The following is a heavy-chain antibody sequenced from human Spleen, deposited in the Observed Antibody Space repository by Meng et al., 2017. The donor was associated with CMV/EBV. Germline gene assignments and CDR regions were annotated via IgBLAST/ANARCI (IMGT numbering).Heavy chain of an antibody. J-gene: IGHJ3*02. D-gene: IGHD6-6*01. CDR3: ARDRVEYSSSSGAFDI. Sequence: GESLKISCAASGFTFSDHYMDWIRQAPGKGLEWVGRIANRADGYTTKYAASVKGRFTISRDDSKNTFYLQMNSLRAEDTAVYYCARDRVEYSSSSGAFDIWGQGTMVTVSS. CDR2: IANRADGYTT. CDR1: GFTFSDHY. V-gene: IGHV3-72*01.